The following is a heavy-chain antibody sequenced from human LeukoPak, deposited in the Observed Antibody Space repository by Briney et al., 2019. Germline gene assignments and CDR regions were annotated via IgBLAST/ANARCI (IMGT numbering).Heavy chain of an antibody. CDR1: GESFSGFY. CDR3: ARALRDYESSGYYLGAFNY. Sequence: SETLSLTCAVYGESFSGFYWNWIRQPPGKGLERIGDINHSGSTSYNPSLKSRVTISVDTSKNQFSLKLSSLAAADPAVYYCARALRDYESSGYYLGAFNYWGQGTLVTVSS. V-gene: IGHV4-34*01. D-gene: IGHD3-22*01. J-gene: IGHJ4*02. CDR2: INHSGST.